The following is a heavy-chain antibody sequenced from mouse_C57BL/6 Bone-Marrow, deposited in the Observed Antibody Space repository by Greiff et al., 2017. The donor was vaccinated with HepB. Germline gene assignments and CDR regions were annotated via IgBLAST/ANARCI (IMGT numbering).Heavy chain of an antibody. D-gene: IGHD2-4*01. Sequence: VQLQQPGAELVRPGTSVKLSCKASGYTFTSYWMHWVKQRPGQGLEWIGVIDPSDSYTNYNQKFKGKATLTVDTSSSTAYMQLSSLTSEDSAVYYCARGMRSTMITPYYLDYWGQGTTRTVSS. J-gene: IGHJ2*01. CDR1: GYTFTSYW. CDR3: ARGMRSTMITPYYLDY. V-gene: IGHV1-59*01. CDR2: IDPSDSYT.